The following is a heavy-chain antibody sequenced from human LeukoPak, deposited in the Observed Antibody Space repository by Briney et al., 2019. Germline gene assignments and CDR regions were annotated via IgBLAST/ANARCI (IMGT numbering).Heavy chain of an antibody. V-gene: IGHV4-59*01. Sequence: SETLSLTCTVSGASIRSYHWTWIRQPPGKGLEWIGNVYYVGSTSYSPSLKSRVTISLDTSKNQFSLEMNSVTAADTAVYYCARSGDSSAYYSFWGQGILVTVSS. CDR1: GASIRSYH. J-gene: IGHJ4*02. CDR3: ARSGDSSAYYSF. D-gene: IGHD3-22*01. CDR2: VYYVGST.